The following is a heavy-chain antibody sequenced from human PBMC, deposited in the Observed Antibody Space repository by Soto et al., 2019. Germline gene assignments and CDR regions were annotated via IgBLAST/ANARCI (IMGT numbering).Heavy chain of an antibody. CDR1: GYNFTIYH. V-gene: IGHV1-46*01. J-gene: IGHJ4*02. CDR2: IDRRGGGT. Sequence: GASVKVSCKTSGYNFTIYHMHWVRQAPGQGLEWMGIIDRRGGGTSYAQKFQGRVTMTRDTSTSTVYMELSSLRSEDTAVYYCARDGSGWSLDYWGQGTLVTVSS. D-gene: IGHD6-19*01. CDR3: ARDGSGWSLDY.